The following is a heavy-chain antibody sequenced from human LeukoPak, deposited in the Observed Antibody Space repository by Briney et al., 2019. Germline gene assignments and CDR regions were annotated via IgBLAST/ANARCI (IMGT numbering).Heavy chain of an antibody. D-gene: IGHD2-15*01. Sequence: GGSLRLSCAASGFTFSSYDMHWVRQAPGKGLEWVSAIGTAGDTYYSGSVKGRFTISRENAKNSLYLQMNSLRAGDTAVYYCARQDNKRDAFDIWGQGTTVTVSS. J-gene: IGHJ3*02. CDR3: ARQDNKRDAFDI. V-gene: IGHV3-13*01. CDR2: IGTAGDT. CDR1: GFTFSSYD.